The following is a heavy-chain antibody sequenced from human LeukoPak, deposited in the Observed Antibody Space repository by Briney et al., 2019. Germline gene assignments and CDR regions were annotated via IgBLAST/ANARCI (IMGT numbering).Heavy chain of an antibody. Sequence: SETLSLTCTVSGGFVPNFYWDWIRQSLGKRLEWIGYIYNSGSINCNPSLKSRVAISEDTSKNQFSLKLSSVTAADTAVYYCARATVAGAFDFWGQGTLVTVPS. V-gene: IGHV4-59*02. D-gene: IGHD6-19*01. CDR2: IYNSGSI. J-gene: IGHJ4*02. CDR1: GGFVPNFY. CDR3: ARATVAGAFDF.